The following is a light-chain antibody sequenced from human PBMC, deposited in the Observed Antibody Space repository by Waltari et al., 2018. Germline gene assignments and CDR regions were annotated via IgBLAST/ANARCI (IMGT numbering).Light chain of an antibody. CDR1: GYNF. J-gene: IGLJ2*01. V-gene: IGLV2-14*03. CDR3: SSYASNNDVL. CDR2: DVT. Sequence: GYNFVSWYQQHPGKAPKLMIYDVTNRPSGISNRFSGSKSGNTASLTISGLQAEDEADYYCSSYASNNDVLFGGGTKLTVL.